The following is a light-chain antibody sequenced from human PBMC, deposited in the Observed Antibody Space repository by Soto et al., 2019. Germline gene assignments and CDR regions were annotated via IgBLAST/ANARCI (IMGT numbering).Light chain of an antibody. CDR1: KLGDKY. CDR2: QHT. V-gene: IGLV3-1*01. J-gene: IGLJ2*01. Sequence: SSELTQPPSVSVSPGQTASITCSGDKLGDKYTSWYQQKPGQSPVLVIYQHTKRPSGIPERFSGSNSGNTATLTISGTQAMDGADYYCQAWDSSTAVFGGGTKLTVL. CDR3: QAWDSSTAV.